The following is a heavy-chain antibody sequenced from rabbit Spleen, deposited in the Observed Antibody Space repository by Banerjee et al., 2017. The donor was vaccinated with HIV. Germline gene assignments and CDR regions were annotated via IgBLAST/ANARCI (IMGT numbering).Heavy chain of an antibody. CDR2: IEPIFGNT. CDR1: GFDFSSYG. CDR3: LRDRANIGGDYGPYYFDL. V-gene: IGHV1S47*01. J-gene: IGHJ4*01. Sequence: QEQLVESGGGLVQPGGSLKLSCKASGFDFSSYGVSWVRQAPGKGLEWIGYIEPIFGNTYYADWVNGRFTISRHNAQNTLYLELDSLTAADTATYFCLRDRANIGGDYGPYYFDLWGPGTLVTVS. D-gene: IGHD2-1*01.